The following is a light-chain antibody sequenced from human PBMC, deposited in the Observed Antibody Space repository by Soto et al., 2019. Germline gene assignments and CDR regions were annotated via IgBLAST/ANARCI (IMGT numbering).Light chain of an antibody. CDR3: QQYYNTQT. V-gene: IGKV4-1*01. Sequence: DIVMTQSPDSLAVSLGERATINCKSSQSVLLTANHKNCLAWFLQKPGHPPKLLIYWASIRESGVPDRFSGGGSGTDFTHTITNVQAEDVAVYYCQQYYNTQTFGQGTKVELK. J-gene: IGKJ1*01. CDR1: QSVLLTANHKNC. CDR2: WAS.